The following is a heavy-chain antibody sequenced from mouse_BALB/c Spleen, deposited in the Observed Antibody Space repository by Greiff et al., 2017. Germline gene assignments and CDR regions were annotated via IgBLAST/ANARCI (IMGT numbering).Heavy chain of an antibody. J-gene: IGHJ1*01. CDR1: GFSLTSYG. CDR2: IWAGGST. D-gene: IGHD2-1*01. CDR3: ARDPYGNYWYFDV. V-gene: IGHV2-9*02. Sequence: VQLVESGPGLVAPSQSLSITCTVSGFSLTSYGVHWVRQPPGKGLEWLGVIWAGGSTNYNSALMSRLSISKDNSKSQVFLKMNSLQTDDTAMYYCARDPYGNYWYFDVWGAGTTVTVSS.